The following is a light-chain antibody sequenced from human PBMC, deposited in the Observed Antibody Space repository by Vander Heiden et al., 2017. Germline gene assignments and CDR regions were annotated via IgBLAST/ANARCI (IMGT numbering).Light chain of an antibody. CDR3: QQDDNLPLT. Sequence: DILMTQFPSSLSASVGDRVTITCQASQDISNYLNWYQQKPGKAPKLLIYDASNLETGVPSRFSGSGSGTDFTFTISSLQPEDIATYYCQQDDNLPLTFGGGTKVEIK. J-gene: IGKJ4*01. V-gene: IGKV1-33*01. CDR2: DAS. CDR1: QDISNY.